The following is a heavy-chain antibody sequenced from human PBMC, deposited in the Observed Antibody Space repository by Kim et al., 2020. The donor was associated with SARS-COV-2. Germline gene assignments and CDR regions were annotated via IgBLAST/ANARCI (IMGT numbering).Heavy chain of an antibody. D-gene: IGHD3-9*01. CDR3: AKDISLPSGSYDILTGYSGFDY. CDR2: IWYDGSNK. V-gene: IGHV3-33*06. J-gene: IGHJ4*02. Sequence: GGSLRLSCAASGFTFSSYGMHWVRQAPGKGLEWVAVIWYDGSNKYYADSVKGRFTISRDNSKNTLYLQMNSLRAEDTAVYYCAKDISLPSGSYDILTGYSGFDYWGQGTLVTVSS. CDR1: GFTFSSYG.